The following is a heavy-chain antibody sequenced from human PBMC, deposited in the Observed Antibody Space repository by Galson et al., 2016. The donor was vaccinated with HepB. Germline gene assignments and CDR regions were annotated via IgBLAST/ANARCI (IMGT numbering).Heavy chain of an antibody. Sequence: SLRLSCAASGFTFSSYAMSWVRQAPGKGLEWVSAISGGGDRTYYADSVKGRFTISRDNSKNTLYLQMNSLRAEDTAMYSCARAAYSSGWIPLSYWGQGTLATVSS. D-gene: IGHD6-19*01. CDR3: ARAAYSSGWIPLSY. CDR1: GFTFSSYA. V-gene: IGHV3-23*01. CDR2: ISGGGDRT. J-gene: IGHJ4*02.